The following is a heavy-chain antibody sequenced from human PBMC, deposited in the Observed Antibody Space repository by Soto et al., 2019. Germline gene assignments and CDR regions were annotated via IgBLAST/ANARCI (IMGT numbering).Heavy chain of an antibody. J-gene: IGHJ6*03. D-gene: IGHD2-2*01. CDR3: ALRYCSRTTCPPLNSYFYMDV. V-gene: IGHV3-23*01. Sequence: PGGSLRLSCAASGFTFRNYAMTWVRQAPGKGLEWVSGISGSGGTTFYAGSVKGRFPISRDNSKNTLYLQMNSLRAEDTAVYYCALRYCSRTTCPPLNSYFYMDVWGKGTTVTVSS. CDR2: ISGSGGTT. CDR1: GFTFRNYA.